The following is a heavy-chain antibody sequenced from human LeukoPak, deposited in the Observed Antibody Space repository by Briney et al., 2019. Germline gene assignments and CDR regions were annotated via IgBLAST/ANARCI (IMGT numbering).Heavy chain of an antibody. CDR3: ARDSCGSPSCFDY. Sequence: PGGSLRLSCTASGFTFSSYGMHWVRQAPGRGLEWVAAIQYDGSIEYYADSVKGRFTIYRDQSKNTLFLQVNSLRAEDTAVYYCARDSCGSPSCFDYWGQGTLVTVSS. D-gene: IGHD2-2*01. CDR2: IQYDGSIE. J-gene: IGHJ4*02. V-gene: IGHV3-33*01. CDR1: GFTFSSYG.